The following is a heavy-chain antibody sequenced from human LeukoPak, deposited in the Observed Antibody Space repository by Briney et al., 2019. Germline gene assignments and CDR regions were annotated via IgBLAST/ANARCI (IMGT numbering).Heavy chain of an antibody. CDR1: GDSISSYY. CDR3: ARIYCNSTRCFGY. D-gene: IGHD2-2*01. Sequence: PSETLSLTCTVSGDSISSYYWSWIRQPPGKGLEWIGYIHYSGSTNYNPSLPSRVTISVDTSKSQFSLKMSSVTAADTAVYYCARIYCNSTRCFGYWGQGTLVTVSS. J-gene: IGHJ4*02. CDR2: IHYSGST. V-gene: IGHV4-59*01.